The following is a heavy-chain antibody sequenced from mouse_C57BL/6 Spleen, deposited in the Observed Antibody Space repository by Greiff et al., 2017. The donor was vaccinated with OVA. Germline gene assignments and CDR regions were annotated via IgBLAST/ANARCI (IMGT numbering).Heavy chain of an antibody. CDR3: ARHASYDYGSSYWYFAV. CDR2: ISGGGGNT. CDR1: GFTFSSYT. D-gene: IGHD1-1*01. J-gene: IGHJ1*03. V-gene: IGHV5-9*04. Sequence: EVQLVESGGGLVKPGGSLKLSCAASGFTFSSYTMSWVRQTPEKRLEWVATISGGGGNTYYPDSVKGRFTISRDNAKNTLYLQMSSLRSEDTDVYYCARHASYDYGSSYWYFAVWGTGTTVTVSS.